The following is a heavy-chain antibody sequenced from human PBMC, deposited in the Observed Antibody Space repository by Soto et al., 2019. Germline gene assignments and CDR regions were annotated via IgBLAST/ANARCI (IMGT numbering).Heavy chain of an antibody. CDR2: ISSSSSYI. CDR3: ARSLEADSSGNYGPTEMSSPCY. J-gene: IGHJ4*01. D-gene: IGHD3-22*01. Sequence: GGSLRLSCATSGFTFSSFTMNWVRQAPGKGLEWVSSISSSSSYIYYANSMTGRFTISRDNAKNTLYLQLSSLRVDDTAVYYFARSLEADSSGNYGPTEMSSPCYWGQGTLVAVSS. V-gene: IGHV3-21*01. CDR1: GFTFSSFT.